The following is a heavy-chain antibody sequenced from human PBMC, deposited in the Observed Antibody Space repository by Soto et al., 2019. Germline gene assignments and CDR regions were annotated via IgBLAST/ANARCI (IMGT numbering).Heavy chain of an antibody. CDR3: ARATLIIRHITNLGEASPGVVEH. CDR1: GYTFTEYF. Sequence: QVQLVQSGAEVKMPGASVRVSCEASGYTFTEYFLHWLRQAPGQGLVGMGWISLESGVTNVAPTFEGRVTMTADTAITTAYMQLSGLRYDDTAVYYCARATLIIRHITNLGEASPGVVEHWGQGTLVSVSS. D-gene: IGHD3-3*01. CDR2: ISLESGVT. J-gene: IGHJ5*02. V-gene: IGHV1-2*02.